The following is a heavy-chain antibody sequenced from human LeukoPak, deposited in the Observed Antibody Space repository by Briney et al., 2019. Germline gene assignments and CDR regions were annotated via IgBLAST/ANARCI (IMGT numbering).Heavy chain of an antibody. D-gene: IGHD3-22*01. V-gene: IGHV1-24*01. J-gene: IGHJ3*02. Sequence: SSVKVSCKVSGNTLTELSMHLVRQAPGKGLEWMGGFDPEDGETIYAQKFQGRVTMTEDTSTDTAYMELSSLRSEDTAVYYCGTMRGNPGAFDIWGQGTMVTVSA. CDR3: GTMRGNPGAFDI. CDR1: GNTLTELS. CDR2: FDPEDGET.